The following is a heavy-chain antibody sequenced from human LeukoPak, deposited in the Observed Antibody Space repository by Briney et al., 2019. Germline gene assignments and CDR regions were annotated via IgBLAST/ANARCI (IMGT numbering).Heavy chain of an antibody. J-gene: IGHJ5*02. Sequence: ASVKVSCKASGYTFTTYGISWVRQAPGQGLEWMGWISAYDGNTNYAQKFQGRVSMTTDTSTSTAYMELRSLRSDDTAVYYCARDKVIASAGTPNWFDPWGQGTLVTVSS. CDR2: ISAYDGNT. D-gene: IGHD6-13*01. CDR1: GYTFTTYG. CDR3: ARDKVIASAGTPNWFDP. V-gene: IGHV1-18*01.